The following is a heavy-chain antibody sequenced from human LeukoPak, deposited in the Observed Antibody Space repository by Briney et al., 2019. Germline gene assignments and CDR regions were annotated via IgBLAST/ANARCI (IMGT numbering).Heavy chain of an antibody. Sequence: SETLSLTCTVSGGSISSGSYYWSWIRQPAGKGLEWIGRIYTSGSTNYNPSLKSRVTISVDTSKNQFSLKLSSVTAADTAVYYCARIAPDLTSPGRDYMDVWGKGTTVTVSS. CDR3: ARIAPDLTSPGRDYMDV. V-gene: IGHV4-61*02. D-gene: IGHD2-2*01. CDR2: IYTSGST. J-gene: IGHJ6*03. CDR1: GGSISSGSYY.